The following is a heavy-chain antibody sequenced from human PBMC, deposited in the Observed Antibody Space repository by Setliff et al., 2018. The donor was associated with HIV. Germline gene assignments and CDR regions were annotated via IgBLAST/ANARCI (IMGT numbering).Heavy chain of an antibody. Sequence: GASEKVSCKVSGYTLTELSIHWVRQAPGKGLEWMGGFDHEDGETIYAQKCQGRVTMTEDTSTDTAYMELSSLRSEDTAVYYCAAIVGATTMEYAFDIWGQGTMVTVSS. CDR3: AAIVGATTMEYAFDI. J-gene: IGHJ3*02. V-gene: IGHV1-24*01. CDR2: FDHEDGET. D-gene: IGHD1-26*01. CDR1: GYTLTELS.